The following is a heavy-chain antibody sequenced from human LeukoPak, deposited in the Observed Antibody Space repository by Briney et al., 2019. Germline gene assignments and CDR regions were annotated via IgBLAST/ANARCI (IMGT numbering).Heavy chain of an antibody. Sequence: ASVKVSCKASGYTFTSYAMNWVRQAPGQGLEWMGWINTNTGNPTYAQGFTGRFVFSLDTSVSTAYLQICSLKAEDTAVYYCARGTGGLHPSYNWFDPWGQGTLVTVSS. CDR1: GYTFTSYA. V-gene: IGHV7-4-1*01. D-gene: IGHD5-24*01. J-gene: IGHJ5*02. CDR2: INTNTGNP. CDR3: ARGTGGLHPSYNWFDP.